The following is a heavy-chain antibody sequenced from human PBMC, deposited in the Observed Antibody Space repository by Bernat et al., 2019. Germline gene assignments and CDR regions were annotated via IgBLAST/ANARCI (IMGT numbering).Heavy chain of an antibody. J-gene: IGHJ4*02. D-gene: IGHD3-3*01. CDR1: GWSFSGYY. V-gene: IGHV4-34*01. Sequence: QVQLQQWGAGLLKPSETLSLTCAVYGWSFSGYYWSWIRQPPGKGLEWIGEINHSGSTNYNPSLKSRVTISVDTSKKQFSLKMSSVTAADTAVYYCARVGVNSAGPSDYWGQGTLVTVSS. CDR2: INHSGST. CDR3: ARVGVNSAGPSDY.